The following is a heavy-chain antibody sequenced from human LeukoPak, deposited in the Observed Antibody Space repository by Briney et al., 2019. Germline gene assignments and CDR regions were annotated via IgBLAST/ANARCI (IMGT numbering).Heavy chain of an antibody. CDR1: GFTIDNDS. CDR2: VSSSGTYI. Sequence: GGSLRLFCAASGFTIDNDSMTWVRQAPGKGLEWVSSVSSSGTYIYYADSVKGRITICRDNVKNSLYLEMNCLRPVDTAVYHCAQAEGGYYHGWDLWGQGTLVIVFS. J-gene: IGHJ5*02. V-gene: IGHV3-21*01. D-gene: IGHD3-22*01. CDR3: AQAEGGYYHGWDL.